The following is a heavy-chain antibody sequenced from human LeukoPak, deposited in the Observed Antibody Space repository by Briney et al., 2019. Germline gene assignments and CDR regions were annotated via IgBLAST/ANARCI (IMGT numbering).Heavy chain of an antibody. J-gene: IGHJ3*02. D-gene: IGHD6-6*01. V-gene: IGHV1-8*01. CDR2: MNPNSGNT. CDR1: GYTFTSYD. CDR3: ARVSGQLAPFDI. Sequence: ASVKVSCKASGYTFTSYDINWVRQATGQGLEWMGWMNPNSGNTGYAQKFQGRVTMTRNTSISTAYMELSSLRSEDTAVYYCARVSGQLAPFDIWGQGTMVTVSS.